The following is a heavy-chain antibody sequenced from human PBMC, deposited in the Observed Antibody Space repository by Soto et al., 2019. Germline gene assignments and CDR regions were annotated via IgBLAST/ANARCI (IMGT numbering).Heavy chain of an antibody. Sequence: PLETLSLTCTVSGGSISSGDYYWSWIRQPPGKGLEWIGYIYYSGTTYYNPSLKSRVTISVDASKNQFSLKLSSVTAADTAVYYCAREPLPYCSSTSCYQDYYGMDVWGQGTTVTVSS. D-gene: IGHD2-2*01. CDR1: GGSISSGDYY. V-gene: IGHV4-30-4*01. CDR2: IYYSGTT. CDR3: AREPLPYCSSTSCYQDYYGMDV. J-gene: IGHJ6*02.